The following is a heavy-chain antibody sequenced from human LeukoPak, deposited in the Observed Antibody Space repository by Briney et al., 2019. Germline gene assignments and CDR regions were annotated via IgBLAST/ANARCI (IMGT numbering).Heavy chain of an antibody. D-gene: IGHD6-19*01. J-gene: IGHJ4*02. CDR1: GFIFSNAW. Sequence: GGSLRLSCAASGFIFSNAWMSWVRQAPGKGLEWVSAISGSGGSTYYADSVKGRFTISRDNSKNTLYLQMNSLRAEDTAVYYCAKDLGYSSGWDTSDFDYWGQGTLVTVSS. V-gene: IGHV3-23*01. CDR3: AKDLGYSSGWDTSDFDY. CDR2: ISGSGGST.